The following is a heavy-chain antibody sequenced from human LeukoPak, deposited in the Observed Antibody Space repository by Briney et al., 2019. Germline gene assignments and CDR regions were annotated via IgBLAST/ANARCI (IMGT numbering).Heavy chain of an antibody. CDR2: ISYDGSNK. CDR3: AATPGYSGYDFGY. J-gene: IGHJ4*02. CDR1: GFTFSSYG. V-gene: IGHV3-30*03. D-gene: IGHD5-12*01. Sequence: GGSLRLSCAASGFTFSSYGMHWVRQAPGRGLEWVAVISYDGSNKYYADSVKGRFTIPRDNSKNTLYLQMNSLRAEDTAVYYCAATPGYSGYDFGYWGQGTLVTVSS.